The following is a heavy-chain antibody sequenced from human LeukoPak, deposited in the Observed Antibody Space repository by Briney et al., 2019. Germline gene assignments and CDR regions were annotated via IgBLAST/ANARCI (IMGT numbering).Heavy chain of an antibody. CDR3: ARVVTYWFDP. CDR1: GGSISSYY. Sequence: SETLPLTCTVSGGSISSYYWSWIRQPPGKGLEWIGYIYYSGSTNYNPSLKSRVTISVDTSKNQFSLKLSSVTAADTAVYYCARVVTYWFDPWGQGTLVTVSS. V-gene: IGHV4-59*01. CDR2: IYYSGST. J-gene: IGHJ5*02. D-gene: IGHD5-18*01.